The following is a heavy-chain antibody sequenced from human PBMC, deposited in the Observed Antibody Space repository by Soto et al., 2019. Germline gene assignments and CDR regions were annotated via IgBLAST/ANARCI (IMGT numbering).Heavy chain of an antibody. CDR2: VFYDGRT. CDR1: GGSISSAPSY. CDR3: VGFKSSTIFSQ. D-gene: IGHD3-9*01. V-gene: IGHV4-39*01. J-gene: IGHJ4*02. Sequence: SETLSLTCTVAGGSISSAPSYWAWIRQPPGKGLEWIGHVFYDGRTTYSPSLRSRVSISADTSKNQFSLKLSSMTAADAAVYFCVGFKSSTIFSQWGPGTMITV.